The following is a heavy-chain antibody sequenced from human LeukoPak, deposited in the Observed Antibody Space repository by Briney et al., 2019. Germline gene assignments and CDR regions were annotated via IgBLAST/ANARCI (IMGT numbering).Heavy chain of an antibody. CDR2: ISWNSGSI. V-gene: IGHV3-9*01. CDR3: AKDYGGYSNDAFDI. Sequence: GRSLRLSCAASGFTFDDYAMHWVRQAPGKGLEWVSGISWNSGSIGYADSVKGRFTISRDNAKNSLYLQMNSLRAEDTALYYCAKDYGGYSNDAFDIWGQGTMVTVSS. J-gene: IGHJ3*02. D-gene: IGHD3-10*01. CDR1: GFTFDDYA.